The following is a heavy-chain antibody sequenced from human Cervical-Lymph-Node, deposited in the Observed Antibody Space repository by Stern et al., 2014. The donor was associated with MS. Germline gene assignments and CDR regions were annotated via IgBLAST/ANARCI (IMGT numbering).Heavy chain of an antibody. CDR1: GFSFSRYG. CDR3: ARSRLTDYDSSGFDY. CDR2: IWYDETDN. V-gene: IGHV3-33*01. Sequence: QVQLVQSGGGVVQPGRSLRLSCVASGFSFSRYGMHWVRQAPDRGLEWVAVIWYDETDNYYADSVKVRFTISRDDSKNTMYLQMNNVRVEDTAVYFCARSRLTDYDSSGFDYWGQGTLVTVSS. D-gene: IGHD3-22*01. J-gene: IGHJ4*02.